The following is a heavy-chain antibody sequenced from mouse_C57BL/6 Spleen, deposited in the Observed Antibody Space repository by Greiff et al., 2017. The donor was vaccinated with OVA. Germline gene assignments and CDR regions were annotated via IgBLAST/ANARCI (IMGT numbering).Heavy chain of an antibody. CDR2: IDPSASYT. D-gene: IGHD2-3*01. V-gene: IGHV1-59*01. Sequence: QVQLKQPGAELVRPGTSVKLSCKASGYTFTSYWMHWVKQRPGQGLEWIGVIDPSASYTNYNQKFQGKATLTVDTSSSTAYMRLSSLTSEDSAVYYCARGDGYPYYYDYWGQGTTLTVSS. J-gene: IGHJ2*01. CDR3: ARGDGYPYYYDY. CDR1: GYTFTSYW.